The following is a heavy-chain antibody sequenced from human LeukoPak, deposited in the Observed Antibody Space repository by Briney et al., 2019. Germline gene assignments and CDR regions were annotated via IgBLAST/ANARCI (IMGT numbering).Heavy chain of an antibody. CDR1: GYSISSGYY. D-gene: IGHD3-10*01. J-gene: IGHJ6*04. CDR3: ARERVYGSGSYSDYYGMDV. V-gene: IGHV4-38-2*02. Sequence: SETLSLTCAVSGYSISSGYYWGWIRQPPGKGLEWIGSIYHSGSTLYNPSLKSRVTISVDTSKTQFSLNLSSVTAADTAVYYCARERVYGSGSYSDYYGMDVWGKGTTVTVSS. CDR2: IYHSGST.